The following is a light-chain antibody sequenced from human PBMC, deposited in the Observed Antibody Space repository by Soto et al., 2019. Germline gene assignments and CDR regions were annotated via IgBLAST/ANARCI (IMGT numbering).Light chain of an antibody. CDR3: QQYKNWPRT. CDR1: QSVRNN. Sequence: EIVMTQSPATLSVSPGERVTLSCRPSQSVRNNLVWYQQRPGQAPTLLIYGASTRATGIPGRLLGSGFGTEFTLTSSSLGAEEFAGYYWQQYKNWPRTFGQGTKVEIK. V-gene: IGKV3-15*01. CDR2: GAS. J-gene: IGKJ1*01.